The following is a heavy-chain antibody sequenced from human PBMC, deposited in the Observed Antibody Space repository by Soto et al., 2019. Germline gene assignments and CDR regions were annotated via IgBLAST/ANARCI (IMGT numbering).Heavy chain of an antibody. CDR3: ATLLLVSQRQSSGIQY. D-gene: IGHD1-20*01. V-gene: IGHV3-30*04. Sequence: GGSLRLSCAASGFTFTTYSMHWVRQAPGKGLEWVALISYDDGSNKYYADSVKGRFTVSRDNAKNTLYLQMISLRAEDTAVYYCATLLLVSQRQSSGIQYRGPGILVTVS. CDR2: ISYDDGSNK. CDR1: GFTFTTYS. J-gene: IGHJ1*01.